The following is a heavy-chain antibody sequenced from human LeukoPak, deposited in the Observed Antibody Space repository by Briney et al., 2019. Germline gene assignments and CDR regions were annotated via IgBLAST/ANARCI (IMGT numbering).Heavy chain of an antibody. CDR3: ARDWVTTSYNWFDP. CDR2: IKQDGSEK. D-gene: IGHD4-17*01. J-gene: IGHJ5*02. Sequence: PGGSLRLSCAASGFTFSSYWMSWVRQAPGKGLEWVDNIKQDGSEKYYVDSVKGRFTISRDNAKNSLYLQMNSLRAEDTAVYYCARDWVTTSYNWFDPWGQGTLVTVSS. CDR1: GFTFSSYW. V-gene: IGHV3-7*01.